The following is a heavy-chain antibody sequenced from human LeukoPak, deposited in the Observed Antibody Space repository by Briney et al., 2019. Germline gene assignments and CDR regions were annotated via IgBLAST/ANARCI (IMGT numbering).Heavy chain of an antibody. CDR2: ILGGAGST. V-gene: IGHV3-23*01. Sequence: GGTLRLSCAASGFSFSSDGMSWVRQAPGKGLEWVSGILGGAGSTYYADSVKGRFTISRDNSKNTMYLQMNSLRAEDTAVYYCAHGSMYQLDYWGQGTLVTVSS. CDR1: GFSFSSDG. CDR3: AHGSMYQLDY. J-gene: IGHJ4*02. D-gene: IGHD2-2*01.